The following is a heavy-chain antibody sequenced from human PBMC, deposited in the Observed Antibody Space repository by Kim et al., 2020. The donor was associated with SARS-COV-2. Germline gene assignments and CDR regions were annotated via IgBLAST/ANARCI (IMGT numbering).Heavy chain of an antibody. D-gene: IGHD2-21*01. V-gene: IGHV1-69*13. CDR1: GGTFSSYA. Sequence: SVKVSCKASGGTFSSYAISWVRQAPGQGLEWMGGIIPIFGTANYAQKFQGRVTITAHESTSTAYMELSSLRSEDTAVYYCSSAYCGGDCSPRSGYYRLPDYWGQGTLVTVSS. J-gene: IGHJ4*02. CDR2: IIPIFGTA. CDR3: SSAYCGGDCSPRSGYYRLPDY.